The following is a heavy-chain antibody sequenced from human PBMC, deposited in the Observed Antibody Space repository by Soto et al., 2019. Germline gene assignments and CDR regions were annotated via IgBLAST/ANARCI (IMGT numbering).Heavy chain of an antibody. Sequence: QVQLVQSGAEVKKPGASVKVSCKASGYTFTSYGISWVRQATGQGLEWMGWISAYNGNTNYAQKLQGRVTMTTDTPTSTAYIERRSLRSDDTAVYYCARESSTSSHDYWGQGTLVTVSS. D-gene: IGHD2-2*01. CDR2: ISAYNGNT. CDR3: ARESSTSSHDY. V-gene: IGHV1-18*01. CDR1: GYTFTSYG. J-gene: IGHJ4*02.